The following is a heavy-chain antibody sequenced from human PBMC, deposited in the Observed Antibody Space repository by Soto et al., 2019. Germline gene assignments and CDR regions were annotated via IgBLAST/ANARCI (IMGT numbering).Heavy chain of an antibody. CDR2: IYYSGST. J-gene: IGHJ6*03. CDR3: ARDSSEGIENYYYMDV. V-gene: IGHV4-31*03. Sequence: SETLSLTCTVSGGSISSGGYYWSWIRQHPGKGLEWIGYIYYSGSTYYNPSLKSRVTISVDTSKNQFSLKLSSVTAADTAVYYCARDSSEGIENYYYMDVWGKGTTVTVSS. CDR1: GGSISSGGYY.